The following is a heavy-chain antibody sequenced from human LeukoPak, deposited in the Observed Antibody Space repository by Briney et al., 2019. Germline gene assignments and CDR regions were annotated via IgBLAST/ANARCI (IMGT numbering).Heavy chain of an antibody. D-gene: IGHD5-12*01. V-gene: IGHV4-34*01. CDR3: MFRGHDLFY. J-gene: IGHJ4*02. CDR1: GGSFSGYY. Sequence: SETLSLTCAVYGGSFSGYYCNWIRQPPGKGLEWIGEISYSGSTNYNPSLKSRVAISEDTSKKQFSLKMSSVTAADTAMYYCMFRGHDLFYWGQGTLVTVSS. CDR2: ISYSGST.